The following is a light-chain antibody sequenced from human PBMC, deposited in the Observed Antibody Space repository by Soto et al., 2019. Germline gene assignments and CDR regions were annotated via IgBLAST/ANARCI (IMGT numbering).Light chain of an antibody. CDR3: QQCAHSPLT. J-gene: IGKJ4*01. CDR1: QSVDNNY. V-gene: IGKV3-20*01. CDR2: DAS. Sequence: EIVLTQSPGTLSLSPGERATLSCRASQSVDNNYLAWFQQKPGQAPRLLIYDASSRATGIPDRFSGSGSGTDFTLTISRLEPEDVAVYYCQQCAHSPLTFGGGTKVEIK.